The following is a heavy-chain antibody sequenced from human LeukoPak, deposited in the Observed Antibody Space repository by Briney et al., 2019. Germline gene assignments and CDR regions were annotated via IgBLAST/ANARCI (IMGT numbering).Heavy chain of an antibody. J-gene: IGHJ3*02. CDR1: GASIGSYY. Sequence: SETLSLTCTVSGASIGSYYWSWIRQPPGKGLEWIGYIFYSGSTNYNPSLKSRVTISVDTSKNQFSLKLSSVTAADTAVYYCARHGYYYDSSGYSDAFDIWGQGTMVTVSS. V-gene: IGHV4-59*08. D-gene: IGHD3-22*01. CDR3: ARHGYYYDSSGYSDAFDI. CDR2: IFYSGST.